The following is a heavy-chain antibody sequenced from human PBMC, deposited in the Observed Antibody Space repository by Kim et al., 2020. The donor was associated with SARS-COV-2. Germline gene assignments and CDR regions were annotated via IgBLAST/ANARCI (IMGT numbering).Heavy chain of an antibody. CDR1: GGSISSSSYY. V-gene: IGHV4-39*01. CDR3: ARHQVLEGGIANFDY. Sequence: SETLSLTCTVSGGSISSSSYYWGWIRQPPGKGLEWIGSIYYSGSTYYNPSLKSRVTISVDTSKNQFSLKLSSVTAADTAVYYCARHQVLEGGIANFDYWGQGTLVTVSS. D-gene: IGHD6-13*01. CDR2: IYYSGST. J-gene: IGHJ4*02.